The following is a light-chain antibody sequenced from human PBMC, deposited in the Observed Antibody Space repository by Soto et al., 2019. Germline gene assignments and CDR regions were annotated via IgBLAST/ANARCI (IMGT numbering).Light chain of an antibody. CDR1: SSDVGGYNY. CDR3: CSYAGSYTFV. Sequence: QSALTQPRSVSGSPVQSVTISCTGTSSDVGGYNYVSWYQQHPGKVPKLMIYDVTKGPSGVPDRFSGSKSGNTASLTISGLQAEDEADYSCCSYAGSYTFVFGTGTKLPVL. J-gene: IGLJ1*01. CDR2: DVT. V-gene: IGLV2-11*01.